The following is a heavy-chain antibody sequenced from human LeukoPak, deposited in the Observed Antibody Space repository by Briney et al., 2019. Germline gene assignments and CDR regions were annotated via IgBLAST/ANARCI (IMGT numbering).Heavy chain of an antibody. J-gene: IGHJ4*02. D-gene: IGHD3-22*01. CDR3: ARETHYDSSGYYFDY. CDR2: INPNSGGT. V-gene: IGHV1-2*02. Sequence: ASETVSFKASGYTFTGYYMHWVRQAPGQGLEWMGWINPNSGGTNYAQKFQGRVTMTRDTSISTAYMELSRLRSDDTAVYYCARETHYDSSGYYFDYWGQGTLVTVSS. CDR1: GYTFTGYY.